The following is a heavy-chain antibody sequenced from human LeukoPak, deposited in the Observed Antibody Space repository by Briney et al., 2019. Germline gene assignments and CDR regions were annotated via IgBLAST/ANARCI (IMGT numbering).Heavy chain of an antibody. CDR2: ISSRSATI. J-gene: IGHJ4*02. Sequence: GGSLRLSCAASGFTFSSYSMNWVRQAPGKGLEWVSYISSRSATIYYADSVKGRFTISRDNAKNSLYLQMNSLRAEDTAVYYCARGPRYYYYFDYWGQGTLVTVSS. V-gene: IGHV3-48*04. CDR3: ARGPRYYYYFDY. D-gene: IGHD3-10*01. CDR1: GFTFSSYS.